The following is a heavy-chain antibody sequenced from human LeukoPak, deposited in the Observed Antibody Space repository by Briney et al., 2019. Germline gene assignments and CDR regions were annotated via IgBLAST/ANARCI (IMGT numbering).Heavy chain of an antibody. D-gene: IGHD6-19*01. CDR3: VRKSGLGGWLDY. J-gene: IGHJ4*02. CDR2: ISYDGNYK. V-gene: IGHV3-30*03. CDR1: GFTFSNYG. Sequence: PGRSLRLSCAASGFTFSNYGMHWVRLAPGKGLEWVAVISYDGNYKYYANSLEGRFTISRDNSKNTLYLQLNSLKAEDTAVYYCVRKSGLGGWLDYWGQGTQVTVSS.